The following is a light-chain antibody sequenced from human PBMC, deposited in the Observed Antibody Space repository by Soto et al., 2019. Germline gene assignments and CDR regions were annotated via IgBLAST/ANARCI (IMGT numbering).Light chain of an antibody. CDR2: DVT. V-gene: IGLV2-14*03. J-gene: IGLJ2*01. Sequence: QSALTQPASVSGSPGQSITISCTGTSSDVGGYNYVSWYQQHPGKAPKLMIYDVTNRPSGVSNRFSGSKSGYTASLTISGLQAEDEADYYCSSYTSSSTPVFGAGTKLTVL. CDR3: SSYTSSSTPV. CDR1: SSDVGGYNY.